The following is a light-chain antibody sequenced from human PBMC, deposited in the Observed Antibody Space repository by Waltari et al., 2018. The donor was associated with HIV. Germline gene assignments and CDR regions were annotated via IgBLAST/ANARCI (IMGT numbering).Light chain of an antibody. CDR1: SSNVGRDDL. J-gene: IGLJ1*01. CDR2: EVT. V-gene: IGLV2-23*02. Sequence: QSALTQPASVSGSPGQSITISCTGTSSNVGRDDLVPWYHQHTGEAPKLTLDEVTMRPSGVSNRFSGSKSGNTASLTISGLQAEDEADYYCCSCPRSGIRYVFGTGTKVTVL. CDR3: CSCPRSGIRYV.